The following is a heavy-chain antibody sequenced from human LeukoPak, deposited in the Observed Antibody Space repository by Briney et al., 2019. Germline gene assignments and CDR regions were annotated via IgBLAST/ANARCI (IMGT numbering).Heavy chain of an antibody. V-gene: IGHV5-51*01. CDR2: IYPGDSDT. Sequence: GESLKISCTGSGYSFTSYWIVWVRQMPGKGLEWMGIIYPGDSDTIYSPSFQGQVTISADKSISTAYLQWSSLKASDTAMYYRARQYRAIDLWGPHDAFDMWGLGTMVTISS. J-gene: IGHJ3*02. D-gene: IGHD5-18*01. CDR3: ARQYRAIDLWGPHDAFDM. CDR1: GYSFTSYW.